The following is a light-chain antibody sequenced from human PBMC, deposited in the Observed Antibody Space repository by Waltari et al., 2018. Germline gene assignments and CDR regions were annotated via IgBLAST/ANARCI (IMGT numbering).Light chain of an antibody. Sequence: LVLTQSPGTPSLSPGDRATLSCRASQSMSRYLAWYQQKPGQAPRLLSYAASSRATGIPDRFSGSGSGTDFSLTISRLEPEDFAVYFCQNHERLPAVFGQGTKVEIK. CDR3: QNHERLPAV. V-gene: IGKV3-20*01. CDR1: QSMSRY. CDR2: AAS. J-gene: IGKJ1*01.